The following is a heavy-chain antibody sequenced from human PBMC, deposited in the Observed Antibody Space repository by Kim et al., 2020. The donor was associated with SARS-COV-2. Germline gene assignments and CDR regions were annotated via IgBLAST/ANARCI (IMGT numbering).Heavy chain of an antibody. CDR2: ISSSSSYI. CDR3: AREGGYCSGGSCYRSSPGAFDI. J-gene: IGHJ3*02. V-gene: IGHV3-21*01. Sequence: GGSLRLSCAASGFTFSSYSMNWVRQAPGKGLEWVSSISSSSSYIYYADSVKGRFTISRDNAKNSLYLQMNSLRAEGTAVYYCAREGGYCSGGSCYRSSPGAFDIWGQGTMVTVSS. D-gene: IGHD2-15*01. CDR1: GFTFSSYS.